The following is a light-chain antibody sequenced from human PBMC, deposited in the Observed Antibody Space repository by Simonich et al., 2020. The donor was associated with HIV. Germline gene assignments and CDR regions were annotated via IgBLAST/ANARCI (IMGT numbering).Light chain of an antibody. CDR3: QQYYSTPPT. J-gene: IGKJ1*01. V-gene: IGKV4-1*01. CDR2: WAS. CDR1: QSVLYISNNKYY. Sequence: DIVMTQSPDSLAVSLGERATINCQSSQSVLYISNNKYYLAWYQQKPGQHPKLLIYWASTRESGVPDRLSVSGSGTDFTLTNSSLQAEDVAVYDCQQYYSTPPTFGQGTKVEIK.